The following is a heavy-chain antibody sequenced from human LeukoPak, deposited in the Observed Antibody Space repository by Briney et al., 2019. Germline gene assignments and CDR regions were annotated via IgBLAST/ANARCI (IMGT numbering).Heavy chain of an antibody. Sequence: SETLSLTCTVSGGSISSGDYYWSWIRQPPGKGLEWIGYIYYSGSTYYNPSLKSRVTISVDTSKNQFSLKLSSVTAADTAVYYCARYHYCGGDCYSPDNWFDPWGQGTLVTVSS. J-gene: IGHJ5*02. CDR2: IYYSGST. V-gene: IGHV4-30-4*08. CDR3: ARYHYCGGDCYSPDNWFDP. CDR1: GGSISSGDYY. D-gene: IGHD2-21*01.